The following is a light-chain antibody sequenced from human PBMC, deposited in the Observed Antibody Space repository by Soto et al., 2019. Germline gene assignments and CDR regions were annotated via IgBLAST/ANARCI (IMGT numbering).Light chain of an antibody. CDR2: AAS. J-gene: IGKJ2*01. CDR1: RDISSS. Sequence: DVQMTQSPSSLSASVGDRVTITCRASRDISSSLAWYQQKPGKVPKLLIYAASTLHAGVQSRFSGSGSGTFFKLTINSLQPEDVATYDCQKYNSAPNTFGRGTRLEIK. CDR3: QKYNSAPNT. V-gene: IGKV1-27*01.